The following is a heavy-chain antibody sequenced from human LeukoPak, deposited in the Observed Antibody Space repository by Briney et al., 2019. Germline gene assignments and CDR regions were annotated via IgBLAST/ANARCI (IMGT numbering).Heavy chain of an antibody. J-gene: IGHJ5*02. V-gene: IGHV5-51*01. D-gene: IGHD2-15*01. CDR3: ARGYCSGNSCYSYWFDP. CDR1: GYSFTSYW. Sequence: GESLKISCKGSGYSFTSYWIGWVRQMPGKGLEWMGIIYPGDSDTTYSPSFQGQVTISADKSISTAYLQWSSLKASDTAMYYRARGYCSGNSCYSYWFDPWGQGTLVTVSS. CDR2: IYPGDSDT.